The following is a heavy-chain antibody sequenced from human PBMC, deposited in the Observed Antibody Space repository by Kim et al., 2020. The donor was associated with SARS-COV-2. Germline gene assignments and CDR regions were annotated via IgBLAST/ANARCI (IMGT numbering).Heavy chain of an antibody. CDR3: AKTYYYGSGSYWSGMDV. D-gene: IGHD3-10*01. J-gene: IGHJ6*02. Sequence: KGRFTISRDNSKNTLYLQMNSLRAEDTAVYYCAKTYYYGSGSYWSGMDVWGQGTTVTVSS. V-gene: IGHV3-33*06.